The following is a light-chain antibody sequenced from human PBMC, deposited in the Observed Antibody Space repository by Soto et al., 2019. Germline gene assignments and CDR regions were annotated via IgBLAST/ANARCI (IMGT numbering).Light chain of an antibody. V-gene: IGLV1-36*01. Sequence: QSVLTQPPSVSEAPRQWVTISCSGSTSNIGNNGVNWYQQLPGKAPKLLIYYDDMLPSGVSDRFSGSKSGTSASLAIRGLQSGDEADYYCAAWDDSLNALLFGGGTQLTVL. J-gene: IGLJ2*01. CDR2: YDD. CDR3: AAWDDSLNALL. CDR1: TSNIGNNG.